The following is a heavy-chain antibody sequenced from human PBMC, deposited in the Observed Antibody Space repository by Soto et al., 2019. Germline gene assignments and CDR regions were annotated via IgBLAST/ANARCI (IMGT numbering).Heavy chain of an antibody. Sequence: VASVKVSCKASGYSFTSYYIHWVRQAPGQGLEWMGTINPSGGTTSYTQKFQGRVTITRDTSTSTVYMELSSLRSEDTAVYYCARDSPLRLGLDYWGQGTLVTVSS. J-gene: IGHJ4*01. CDR1: GYSFTSYY. V-gene: IGHV1-46*01. CDR2: INPSGGTT. D-gene: IGHD3-16*01. CDR3: ARDSPLRLGLDY.